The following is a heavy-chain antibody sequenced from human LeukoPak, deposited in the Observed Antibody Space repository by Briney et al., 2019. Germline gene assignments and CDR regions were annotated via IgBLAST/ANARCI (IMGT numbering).Heavy chain of an antibody. Sequence: PGRSLRLSCAASGFTFSSYGMHWVRQAPGKGLEWVAVIWYDGSNKYYADSVKGRFTISRDNSKNTLFLQMSSLRAEDTAMYYCANFLIVVVPAATLVGAAAADETFDIWGQGTMVTVSS. CDR1: GFTFSSYG. CDR3: ANFLIVVVPAATLVGAAAADETFDI. CDR2: IWYDGSNK. V-gene: IGHV3-33*06. J-gene: IGHJ3*02. D-gene: IGHD2-2*01.